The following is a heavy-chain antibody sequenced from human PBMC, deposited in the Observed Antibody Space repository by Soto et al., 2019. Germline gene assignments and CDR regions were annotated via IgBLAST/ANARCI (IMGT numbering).Heavy chain of an antibody. CDR3: VRLTEYYCRNTTCSSFWFDP. V-gene: IGHV4-4*02. CDR1: GASISSSDW. CDR2: IYRSGST. J-gene: IGHJ5*02. Sequence: LSLTCVVSGASISSSDWWSWVRQPPGKGLEWIGEIYRSGSTNYNLSLKSRVTISVDKSKNQFSLKLSSVTAADTAIYYCVRLTEYYCRNTTCSSFWFDPWGQGNLVTVSS. D-gene: IGHD2-2*01.